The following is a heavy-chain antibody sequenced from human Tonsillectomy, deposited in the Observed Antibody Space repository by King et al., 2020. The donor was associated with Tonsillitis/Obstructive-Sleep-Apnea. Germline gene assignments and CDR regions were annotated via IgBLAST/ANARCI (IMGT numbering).Heavy chain of an antibody. D-gene: IGHD5-18*01. J-gene: IGHJ4*02. CDR1: GFTFSSYG. V-gene: IGHV3-30*18. CDR2: ISYDGNTK. CDR3: AKEGTAIVARHFDC. Sequence: QVQLVESGGGVVQPGRSLRLSCAASGFTFSSYGMQWVRQAPGKGLEWVAVISYDGNTKYYTDSVRGRFTISRDNSKNTLYVQVNSLRAEDTAVYYCAKEGTAIVARHFDCWGQGTLVTVSS.